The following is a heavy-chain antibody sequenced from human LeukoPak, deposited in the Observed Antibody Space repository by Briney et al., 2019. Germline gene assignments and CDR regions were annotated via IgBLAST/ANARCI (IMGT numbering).Heavy chain of an antibody. Sequence: PGGSLRLSCAASGFTFSSYSMNWVRQAPGKGLEWVSSISSSSSYIYYADSVKGRFTISRDNAKNSLYLQMNSLRAEDTAVYYCARDSNYDFWSGPPGNYGMDVWGQGTTVTVSS. J-gene: IGHJ6*02. CDR2: ISSSSSYI. CDR3: ARDSNYDFWSGPPGNYGMDV. D-gene: IGHD3-3*01. CDR1: GFTFSSYS. V-gene: IGHV3-21*01.